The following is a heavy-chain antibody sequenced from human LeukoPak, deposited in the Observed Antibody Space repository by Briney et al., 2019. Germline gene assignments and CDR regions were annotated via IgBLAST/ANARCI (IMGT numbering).Heavy chain of an antibody. CDR2: IRYDGSNK. Sequence: PGGSLRLSCAASGFTFSSYGMHWVRQAPGKGLEWVAFIRYDGSNKYYADSVKGRFTISRDNSKNTLYLQMNSLRAEDTAVYYCAADIVANNWFDPWGQGTLVTVSS. D-gene: IGHD5-12*01. J-gene: IGHJ5*02. CDR3: AADIVANNWFDP. V-gene: IGHV3-30*02. CDR1: GFTFSSYG.